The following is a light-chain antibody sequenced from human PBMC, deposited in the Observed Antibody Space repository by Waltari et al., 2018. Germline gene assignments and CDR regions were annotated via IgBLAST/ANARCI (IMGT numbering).Light chain of an antibody. Sequence: SYVLTQPPSVSVAPGKTARITCGGNKVGSKSVHWYQQKPGQAPVLVIYYDSDRPSGIPERFSGSNSGNTATLTISGVEAGDEADYYCQVWDSSSDPVVFGGGTKLTVL. J-gene: IGLJ2*01. CDR2: YDS. V-gene: IGLV3-21*04. CDR1: KVGSKS. CDR3: QVWDSSSDPVV.